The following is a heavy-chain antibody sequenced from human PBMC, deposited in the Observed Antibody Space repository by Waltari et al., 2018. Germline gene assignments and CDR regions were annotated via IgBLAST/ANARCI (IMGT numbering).Heavy chain of an antibody. CDR2: ISGSCGST. V-gene: IGHV3-23*04. Sequence: EVQLVESGGGLVKPGGSLRLSCAASGFNFSSYSMNWVRQAPGKGLEWVSAISGSCGSTYYADSVKGRFTISRDNSKNTLYLQMNSLRAEDTAVYYCAKMVATTGYYFDYWGQGTLVTVSS. CDR1: GFNFSSYS. CDR3: AKMVATTGYYFDY. J-gene: IGHJ4*02. D-gene: IGHD5-12*01.